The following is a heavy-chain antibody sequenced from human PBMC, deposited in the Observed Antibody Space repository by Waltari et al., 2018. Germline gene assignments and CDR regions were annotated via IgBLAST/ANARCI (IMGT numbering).Heavy chain of an antibody. CDR2: IIPIFGTA. D-gene: IGHD6-13*01. CDR3: ARGGVAAAGTLRTFHSSLYYFDY. CDR1: GAPFSSYA. V-gene: IGHV1-69*01. J-gene: IGHJ4*02. Sequence: QVQLVQSGAEVKKPGSSVTVSCKASGAPFSSYAISWVRQAPGQGLEWMGGIIPIFGTANYAQKFQGRVTITADESTSTAYMELSSLRSEDTAVYYCARGGVAAAGTLRTFHSSLYYFDYWGQGTLVTVSS.